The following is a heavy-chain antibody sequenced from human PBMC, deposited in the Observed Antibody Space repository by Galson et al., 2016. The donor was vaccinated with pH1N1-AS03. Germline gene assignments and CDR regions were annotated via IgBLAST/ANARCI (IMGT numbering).Heavy chain of an antibody. Sequence: SLRLSCAASGFNFRGYYMSWIRQAPGKGLEWVSYINAGNNYREYADSVKGRFTVSRDNAKSSLYLQMNSLRAEDTAVYYCARLQRDTILTDSLFDYWGQGTLVTVSS. D-gene: IGHD2-15*01. CDR2: INAGNNYR. V-gene: IGHV3-11*06. CDR1: GFNFRGYY. J-gene: IGHJ4*02. CDR3: ARLQRDTILTDSLFDY.